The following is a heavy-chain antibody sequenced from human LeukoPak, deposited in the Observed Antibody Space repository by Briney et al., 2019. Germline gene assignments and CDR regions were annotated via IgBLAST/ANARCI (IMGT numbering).Heavy chain of an antibody. CDR3: ARDEGYFHH. CDR2: INWNSGYI. Sequence: TGGSLRLSCATSGFTFDDYTMHWVRHAPGKGLEWVSGINWNSGYIGYADSVKGRFTISRDNAKNTLYLQMNSLRPEDTALYYCARDEGYFHHWGQGTLVTVSS. CDR1: GFTFDDYT. D-gene: IGHD6-13*01. V-gene: IGHV3-9*01. J-gene: IGHJ1*01.